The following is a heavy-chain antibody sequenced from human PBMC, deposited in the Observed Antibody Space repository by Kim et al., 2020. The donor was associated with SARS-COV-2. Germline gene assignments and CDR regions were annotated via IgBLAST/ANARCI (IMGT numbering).Heavy chain of an antibody. Sequence: AAPVKGRFTIEREDSKNTLYLQMNSLKTEDTAGYYCTTDPGDTAMVTGDYWGQGTLVTVSS. D-gene: IGHD5-18*01. CDR3: TTDPGDTAMVTGDY. V-gene: IGHV3-15*01. J-gene: IGHJ4*02.